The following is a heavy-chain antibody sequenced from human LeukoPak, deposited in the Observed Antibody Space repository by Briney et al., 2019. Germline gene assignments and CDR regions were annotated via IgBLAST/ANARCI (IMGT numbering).Heavy chain of an antibody. V-gene: IGHV4-34*01. Sequence: SETXSLTCAVYGGSFSGYYWSWIRQPPGKGLEWIGEINHSGSTNYNPSLKSRVTISVDTSKNQFSLKLSSVTAADTAVYYCARSEYYYGSGSYYSDYWGQGTLVTVSS. J-gene: IGHJ4*02. CDR3: ARSEYYYGSGSYYSDY. CDR1: GGSFSGYY. D-gene: IGHD3-10*01. CDR2: INHSGST.